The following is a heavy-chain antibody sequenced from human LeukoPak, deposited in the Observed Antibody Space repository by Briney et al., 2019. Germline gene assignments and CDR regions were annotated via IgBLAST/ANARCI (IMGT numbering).Heavy chain of an antibody. Sequence: SETLSLTCSVSSGSINYYYWNWIRQPPGKGLERIGCIYYSGSTNYNPSLESRVTIPVDTAKNQFSLKLSSVTAADTAMYYCARGGKYSSSWFDSWGQGTLVTVSS. CDR3: ARGGKYSSSWFDS. D-gene: IGHD6-13*01. CDR2: IYYSGST. CDR1: SGSINYYY. J-gene: IGHJ5*01. V-gene: IGHV4-59*01.